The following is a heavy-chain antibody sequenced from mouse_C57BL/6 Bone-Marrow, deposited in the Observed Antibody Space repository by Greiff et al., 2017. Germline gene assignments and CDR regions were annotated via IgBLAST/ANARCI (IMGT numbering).Heavy chain of an antibody. CDR1: GYTFTSYW. CDR2: INPSSGYA. V-gene: IGHV1-7*01. D-gene: IGHD1-1*01. Sequence: QVQLKESGAELAKPGASVKLSCKASGYTFTSYWMHWVKQRPGQGLEWIGYINPSSGYAKYNQKFKDKATLTADKSSSTAYMQLSSLTYEDSAVYYCARSRTTVVARATLWGQGTSVTVSS. J-gene: IGHJ4*01. CDR3: ARSRTTVVARATL.